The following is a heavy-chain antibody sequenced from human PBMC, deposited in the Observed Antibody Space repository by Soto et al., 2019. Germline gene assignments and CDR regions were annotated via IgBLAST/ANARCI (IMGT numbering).Heavy chain of an antibody. J-gene: IGHJ4*02. D-gene: IGHD6-13*01. V-gene: IGHV1-8*01. Sequence: ASVKVSFKASGYTFASYDINWVRQATGQGLEWMGWMNPNSGNTGYAQKFQGRVTMTRNTSISTAYMELSSLRSEDTAVYYCAREHRSSWRFDYWGQGTLVTVSS. CDR2: MNPNSGNT. CDR1: GYTFASYD. CDR3: AREHRSSWRFDY.